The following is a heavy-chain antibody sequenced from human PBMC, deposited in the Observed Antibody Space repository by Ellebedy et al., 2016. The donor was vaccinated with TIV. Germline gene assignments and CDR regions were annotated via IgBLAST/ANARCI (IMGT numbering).Heavy chain of an antibody. J-gene: IGHJ6*03. CDR3: AREAVEVATIEDHCYYMDV. Sequence: SETLSLTCTVSGGSISSYYWSWIRQPPGKGLEWIGYIYYSGSTNYNPSLKSRVTISVDTSKNQFSLMLSSVTAADTAVYYCAREAVEVATIEDHCYYMDVWGKGTTVTVSS. CDR2: IYYSGST. V-gene: IGHV4-59*01. CDR1: GGSISSYY. D-gene: IGHD5-24*01.